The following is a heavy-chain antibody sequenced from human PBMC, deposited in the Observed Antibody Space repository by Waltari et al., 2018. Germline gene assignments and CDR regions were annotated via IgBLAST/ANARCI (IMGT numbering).Heavy chain of an antibody. CDR1: GFSFNNYW. V-gene: IGHV3-7*01. Sequence: EVQLVESGGGLVQPGGSLRLSCAGSGFSFNNYWMSWLRQAPGKGLGWVAHKKQDGSEIYSVDSVKGRFSISRDNAKKSLYLQMNSLRGDDTAVFYCVTWGDLGNFWGQGTLVTVSA. CDR3: VTWGDLGNF. J-gene: IGHJ4*02. D-gene: IGHD7-27*01. CDR2: KKQDGSEI.